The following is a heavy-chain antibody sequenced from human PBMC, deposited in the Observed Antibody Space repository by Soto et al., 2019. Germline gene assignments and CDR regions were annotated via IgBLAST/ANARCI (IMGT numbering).Heavy chain of an antibody. CDR2: IYHSGST. J-gene: IGHJ6*01. CDR1: GGSISSGGYS. D-gene: IGHD1-26*01. V-gene: IGHV4-30-2*01. Sequence: PSETLSLTCAVSGGSISSGGYSWSWIRQPPGKGLEWIGYIYHSGSTYYNPSLKSRVTISVDRSKNQFSLKLSSVTAADTAVYYCASRSTGAPPSNYYYGIDVRGQAITV. CDR3: ASRSTGAPPSNYYYGIDV.